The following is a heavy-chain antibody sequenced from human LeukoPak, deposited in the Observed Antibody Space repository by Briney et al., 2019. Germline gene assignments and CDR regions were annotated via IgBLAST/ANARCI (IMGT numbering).Heavy chain of an antibody. CDR1: GDSFTNYW. V-gene: IGHV5-51*01. CDR2: IYPGDSDT. CDR3: ARQRYGGPDAFDI. J-gene: IGHJ3*02. Sequence: GESLKISCKGSGDSFTNYWIGWVRQMPGEGLEWMGIIYPGDSDTRYSPSFQGQVTISADKSISTAYLQWSSLKASDTAMYYCARQRYGGPDAFDIWGQGTMVTVSS. D-gene: IGHD3-10*01.